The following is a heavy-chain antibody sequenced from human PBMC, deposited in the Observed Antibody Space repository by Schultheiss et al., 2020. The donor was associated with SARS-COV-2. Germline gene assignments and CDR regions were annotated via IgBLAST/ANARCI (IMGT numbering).Heavy chain of an antibody. CDR3: ASGGIAAAGTNWFDP. D-gene: IGHD6-13*01. CDR1: GGSISSYY. Sequence: SETLSLTCTVSGGSISSYYWSWIRQPAGKGLEWIGRIYTSGSTNYNPSLKSRVTMSVDTSKNQFSLKLSSVTAADTAVYYCASGGIAAAGTNWFDPWGQGTLVTVSS. J-gene: IGHJ5*02. V-gene: IGHV4-4*07. CDR2: IYTSGST.